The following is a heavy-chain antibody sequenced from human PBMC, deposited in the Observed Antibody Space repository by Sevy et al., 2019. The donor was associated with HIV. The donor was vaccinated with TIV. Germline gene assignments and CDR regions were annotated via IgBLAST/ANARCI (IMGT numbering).Heavy chain of an antibody. D-gene: IGHD3-22*01. J-gene: IGHJ6*02. Sequence: ASLKVSCKASGYTFTSYGISWVRQAPGQGLEWMGWISAYNGNTNYAQKLQGRVTMTTDTSTSTAYMELRSLRSDDTAVYYCARDPPPNYYDSSGYYRADYYYGMDVWGQGTTVTVSS. CDR1: GYTFTSYG. CDR2: ISAYNGNT. CDR3: ARDPPPNYYDSSGYYRADYYYGMDV. V-gene: IGHV1-18*01.